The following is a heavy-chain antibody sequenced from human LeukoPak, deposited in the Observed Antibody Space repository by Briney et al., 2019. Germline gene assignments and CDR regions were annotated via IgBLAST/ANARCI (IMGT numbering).Heavy chain of an antibody. V-gene: IGHV4-39*02. CDR1: NGSISSSSYY. Sequence: SETLSLTCTVSNGSISSSSYYWGWIRQPPGKGLEWIGSISYSGSTYYNPSLKSRVTIYVDTSKNQFSLKLSSVTAADTAVYYCARDLLCSSSSCYYFDYWGQGALVTVSS. D-gene: IGHD2-15*01. CDR2: ISYSGST. J-gene: IGHJ4*02. CDR3: ARDLLCSSSSCYYFDY.